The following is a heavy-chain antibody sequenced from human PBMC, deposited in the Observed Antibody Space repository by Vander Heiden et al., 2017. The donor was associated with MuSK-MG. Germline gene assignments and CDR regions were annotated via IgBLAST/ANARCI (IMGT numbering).Heavy chain of an antibody. CDR2: SNSDGSST. J-gene: IGHJ6*02. CDR3: ANDDSVLYFISGMDV. CDR1: GVTFSSYW. V-gene: IGHV3-74*01. D-gene: IGHD6-19*01. Sequence: EVQLVESVGGLVQPGVSLRLSCAASGVTFSSYWLHWVRQGPGRGLVCVSRSNSDGSSTSYAESAMCRFNISKDKSKNMLYLKIKSMGADDTAMYCCANDDSVLYFISGMDVWGQGTTVTVSS.